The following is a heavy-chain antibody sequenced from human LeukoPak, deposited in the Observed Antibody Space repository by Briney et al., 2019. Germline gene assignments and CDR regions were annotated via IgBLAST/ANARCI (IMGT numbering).Heavy chain of an antibody. CDR1: GFTFSNYW. J-gene: IGHJ3*02. Sequence: GGSLRLSCAVSGFTFSNYWMKWVRQAPGKGLEWVADIKEDGSETYYVDSVKGRFTGSRDNAKNSLYLQMNSLRVVDTAVYYCARGASRAFDIWGQGTMVTVSS. CDR3: ARGASRAFDI. V-gene: IGHV3-7*01. CDR2: IKEDGSET.